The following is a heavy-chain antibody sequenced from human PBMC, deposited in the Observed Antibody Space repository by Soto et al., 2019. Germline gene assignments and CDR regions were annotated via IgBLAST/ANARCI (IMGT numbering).Heavy chain of an antibody. J-gene: IGHJ4*02. CDR2: FDPEDGET. CDR3: ATDPPYNWNDLRVRRQFDY. V-gene: IGHV1-24*01. Sequence: ASVKVSCKVSGYTLTELSMHWVRQAPGKGLEWMGGFDPEDGETIYAQKFQGRVTMTEDTSTDTAYMELSSLRSEDTAVYYCATDPPYNWNDLRVRRQFDYWGQGTLVTVSS. CDR1: GYTLTELS. D-gene: IGHD1-20*01.